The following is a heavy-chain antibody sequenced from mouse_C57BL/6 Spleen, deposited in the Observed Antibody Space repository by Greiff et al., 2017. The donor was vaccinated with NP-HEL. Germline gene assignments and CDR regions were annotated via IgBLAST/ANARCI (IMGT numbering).Heavy chain of an antibody. V-gene: IGHV1-52*01. CDR3: ARGYYGSRDY. J-gene: IGHJ2*01. D-gene: IGHD1-1*01. Sequence: QVQLQQPGAELVRPGSSVKLSCKASGYTFTSYWMHWVKQRPIQGLEWIGNIDPSDSDTHYNQKFKDKATLTVDKSSSTAYMQLSSLTSEDSAVYYRARGYYGSRDYWGQGTTLTVSS. CDR1: GYTFTSYW. CDR2: IDPSDSDT.